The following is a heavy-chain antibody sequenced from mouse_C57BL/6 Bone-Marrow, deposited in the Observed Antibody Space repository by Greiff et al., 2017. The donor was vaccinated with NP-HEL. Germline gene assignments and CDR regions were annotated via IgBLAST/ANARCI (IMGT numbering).Heavy chain of an antibody. CDR2: INPNNGGT. V-gene: IGHV1-26*01. Sequence: VQLKHSGPELVKPGASVKISCKASGYTFTDYYMNWVKQSHGKSLEWIGDINPNNGGTSYNQKFKGKATLTVDKSSSTAYMELRSLTSEDSAVYYCARGGWLLGAYWGRGTLVTVSA. D-gene: IGHD2-3*01. CDR1: GYTFTDYY. J-gene: IGHJ3*01. CDR3: ARGGWLLGAY.